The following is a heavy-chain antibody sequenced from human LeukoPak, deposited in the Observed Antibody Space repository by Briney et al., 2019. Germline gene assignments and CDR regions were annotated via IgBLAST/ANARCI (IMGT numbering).Heavy chain of an antibody. CDR2: INPNSGGT. CDR1: GYTFTGHY. J-gene: IGHJ3*02. CDR3: ARDTSGFFGGAFDI. Sequence: ASVTVSCKASGYTFTGHYMLWVRQAPGQGLEWMGRINPNSGGTNYAQKFQGRVTMTRDTSISTAYMELSRLRSDDTAVYYCARDTSGFFGGAFDIWGQGTTVTVSS. V-gene: IGHV1-2*06. D-gene: IGHD2-8*01.